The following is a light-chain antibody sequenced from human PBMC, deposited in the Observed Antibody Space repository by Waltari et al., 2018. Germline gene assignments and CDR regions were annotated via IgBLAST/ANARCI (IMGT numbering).Light chain of an antibody. CDR1: SNDVGAYNY. Sequence: QSALTQPRSVPGSPGQSVTISCTGTSNDVGAYNYVSWHQPHPGKAPKLMIYDVSKRPSGVPDRFSASKSGNTASLTISGLQAEDEADYYCCSYTGTYTHWVFGGGTKLTVL. J-gene: IGLJ3*02. V-gene: IGLV2-11*01. CDR2: DVS. CDR3: CSYTGTYTHWV.